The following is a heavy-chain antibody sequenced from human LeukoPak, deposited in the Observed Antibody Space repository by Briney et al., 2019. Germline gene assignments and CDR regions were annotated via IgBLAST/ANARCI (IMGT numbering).Heavy chain of an antibody. CDR1: VFTLTNYA. D-gene: IGHD5-18*01. V-gene: IGHV3-23*01. CDR3: AKTRVAMVNTIFYFDY. J-gene: IGHJ4*02. Sequence: GGSLRLSCAASVFTLTNYAMSWVRPAPGRGREWVAATFGIGPDTYPADSLKGGFTISRDNSKNILYLQMNSLRAEDTALYYCAKTRVAMVNTIFYFDYWGEATLVSVSS. CDR2: TFGIGPDT.